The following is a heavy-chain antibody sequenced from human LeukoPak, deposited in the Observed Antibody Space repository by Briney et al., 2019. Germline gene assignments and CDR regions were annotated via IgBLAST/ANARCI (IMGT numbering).Heavy chain of an antibody. D-gene: IGHD6-6*01. CDR3: AKGTHYSSSSLVRLLDAFDI. V-gene: IGHV3-30*02. Sequence: GGSLRLSCAASGFTFSSYGMHWVRQAPGKGLEWVAFIRYDGSNKYYADSVKGRFTISRDNSKNTLYLQMNSLRAEDTAVYYCAKGTHYSSSSLVRLLDAFDIWGQGTMVTVSS. CDR2: IRYDGSNK. J-gene: IGHJ3*02. CDR1: GFTFSSYG.